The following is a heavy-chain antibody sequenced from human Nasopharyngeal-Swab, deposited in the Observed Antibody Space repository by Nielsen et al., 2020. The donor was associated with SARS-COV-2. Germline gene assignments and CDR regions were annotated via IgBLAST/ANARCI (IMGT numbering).Heavy chain of an antibody. V-gene: IGHV3-30*18. J-gene: IGHJ5*02. D-gene: IGHD3-16*01. Sequence: GESVKISCADSGLTFTSYPIPMFRQAPVKGLEWVAVISYDGSNKYYADSVKGRFTISRDNSKNTLYLQMNSLRAEETTVYYCAKDWDITFGGVPASWGQGTLVTVSS. CDR2: ISYDGSNK. CDR3: AKDWDITFGGVPAS. CDR1: GLTFTSYP.